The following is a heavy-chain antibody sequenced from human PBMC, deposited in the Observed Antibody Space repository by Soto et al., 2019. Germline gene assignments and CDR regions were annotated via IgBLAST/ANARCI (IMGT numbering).Heavy chain of an antibody. D-gene: IGHD2-15*01. CDR2: IIPILGIA. CDR3: ARGRLGYCSGGSCSRYYYYMDV. V-gene: IGHV1-69*02. J-gene: IGHJ6*03. CDR1: GGTFSSYT. Sequence: SVKVSCKASGGTFSSYTISWVRQAPGQGLEWMGRIIPILGIANYAQKFQGRVTITADKSTSTAYMELSSLRSEDTAVYYCARGRLGYCSGGSCSRYYYYMDVWGKGTTVTVSS.